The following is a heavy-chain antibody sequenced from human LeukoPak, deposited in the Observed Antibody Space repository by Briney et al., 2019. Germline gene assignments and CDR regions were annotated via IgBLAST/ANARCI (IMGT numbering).Heavy chain of an antibody. D-gene: IGHD3-22*01. V-gene: IGHV3-30-3*01. J-gene: IGHJ4*02. CDR2: ISYDGSNK. CDR3: ARASYDSSGYYPDY. Sequence: GGSLRLSCAASGLTFSSYAMHWVRQAPGKGLEWVAVISYDGSNKYYADSVKGRFTISRDNSKNTLYLQMNSLRAEDTAVYYCARASYDSSGYYPDYWGQGTLVTVSS. CDR1: GLTFSSYA.